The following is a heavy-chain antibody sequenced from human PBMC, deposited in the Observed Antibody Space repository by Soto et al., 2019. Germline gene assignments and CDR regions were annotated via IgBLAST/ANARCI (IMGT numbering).Heavy chain of an antibody. J-gene: IGHJ6*02. CDR2: ISAYNGNT. CDR1: GYTFTSYG. CDR3: ARDRELLPVRYYDFCSGSYYYYYGMDV. V-gene: IGHV1-18*01. Sequence: ASVKVSCKASGYTFTSYGISWVRQAPGQGLEWMGWISAYNGNTNYAQKLQGRVTMTTDTSTSTAYMELRSLRSDDTAVYYCARDRELLPVRYYDFCSGSYYYYYGMDVWGQGTTVTVSS. D-gene: IGHD3-3*01.